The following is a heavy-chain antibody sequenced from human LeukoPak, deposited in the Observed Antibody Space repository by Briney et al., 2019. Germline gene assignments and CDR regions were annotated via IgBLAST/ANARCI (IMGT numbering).Heavy chain of an antibody. D-gene: IGHD3-22*01. V-gene: IGHV4-39*07. Sequence: SETLSLTCTVSGGSISSSSYYWGWIRQPPGKGLEWIGSIYYSGSTYYNPSLKSRVTISVDTSKNQFSLKLSSVTAADTAVYYCARVVSGYYYFGYWGQGTLVTVS. J-gene: IGHJ4*02. CDR1: GGSISSSSYY. CDR3: ARVVSGYYYFGY. CDR2: IYYSGST.